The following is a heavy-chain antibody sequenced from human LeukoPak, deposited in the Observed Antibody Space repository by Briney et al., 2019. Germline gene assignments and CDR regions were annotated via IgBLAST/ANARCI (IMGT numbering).Heavy chain of an antibody. Sequence: GTSVKVSCKASGFTFTSSAVQWVRQARGQRLEWIGWIVVGSGSTNYAQKFQERVTITRDMSTSTAYMELSSLRSEDTAVYHCAAPPYCSGGSCYELGYDYWGQGTLVTVSS. CDR1: GFTFTSSA. V-gene: IGHV1-58*01. D-gene: IGHD2-15*01. CDR3: AAPPYCSGGSCYELGYDY. J-gene: IGHJ4*02. CDR2: IVVGSGST.